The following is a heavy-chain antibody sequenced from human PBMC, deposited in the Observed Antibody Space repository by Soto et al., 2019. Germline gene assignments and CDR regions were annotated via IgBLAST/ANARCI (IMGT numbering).Heavy chain of an antibody. CDR1: GGSFSGYY. V-gene: IGHV4-34*01. J-gene: IGHJ6*03. D-gene: IGHD2-21*02. Sequence: SETLSLTCAVYGGSFSGYYWSWIRQPPGKGLEWIGEINHSGSTNYNPSLKSRVTISVDTSKNQFSLKLSSVTAADTAVYYCARGSVTPTYYYYYYYMDVWGKGTTVTVSS. CDR2: INHSGST. CDR3: ARGSVTPTYYYYYYYMDV.